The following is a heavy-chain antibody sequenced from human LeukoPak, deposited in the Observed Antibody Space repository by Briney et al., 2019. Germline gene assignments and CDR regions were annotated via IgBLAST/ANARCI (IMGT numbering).Heavy chain of an antibody. D-gene: IGHD6-13*01. Sequence: ASETLSLTCTVSGGSISSGGYYWSWIRQHPGKGLEWIGYIYYSGSTYYNPSLKSRVTISVDTSKNQFSLKLSSVTAADTAVYYCARAESRPIAAARFDPWGQGTLATVSS. CDR3: ARAESRPIAAARFDP. J-gene: IGHJ5*02. V-gene: IGHV4-31*03. CDR1: GGSISSGGYY. CDR2: IYYSGST.